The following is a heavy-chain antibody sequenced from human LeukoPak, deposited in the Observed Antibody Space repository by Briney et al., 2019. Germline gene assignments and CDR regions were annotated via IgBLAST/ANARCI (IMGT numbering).Heavy chain of an antibody. Sequence: GRSLRLSCGASGFTFRNYGMHWVRQAPGKGLEWVAVVWYDGRNKYYADSVKGRFTISRDNSKNTLYLQMDTLRAEDTAVYYCARGGCGITSCYDYWGQGTLVTVPS. CDR1: GFTFRNYG. CDR2: VWYDGRNK. CDR3: ARGGCGITSCYDY. D-gene: IGHD2-2*01. V-gene: IGHV3-33*01. J-gene: IGHJ4*02.